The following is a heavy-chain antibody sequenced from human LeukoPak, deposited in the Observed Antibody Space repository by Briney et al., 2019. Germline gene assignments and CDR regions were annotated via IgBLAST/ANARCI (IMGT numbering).Heavy chain of an antibody. CDR3: ARDDYGPLHY. D-gene: IGHD4-17*01. CDR1: GDTFSIYA. J-gene: IGHJ4*02. V-gene: IGHV1-69*05. Sequence: GASVNVSCTASGDTFSIYAISWVRQAPGQGLEWMGGIIPIFGTANYAQKFQGRVTITRDTSATTAYMELSSLRSEDTAVYYCARDDYGPLHYWGQGTLVTVSS. CDR2: IIPIFGTA.